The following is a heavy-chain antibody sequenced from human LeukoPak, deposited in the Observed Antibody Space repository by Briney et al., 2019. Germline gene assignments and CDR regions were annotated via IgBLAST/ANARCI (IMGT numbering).Heavy chain of an antibody. Sequence: GGSLRLCCAASGFTFSSYAMSWVRQAPGKGLEWVSAISGSGGSTYYADSVKGRFTISRDNSKNTLYLQMNSLRAEDTAVYYCAKGGLSSSWYGYYFDYWGQGTLVTVSS. CDR2: ISGSGGST. J-gene: IGHJ4*02. CDR3: AKGGLSSSWYGYYFDY. CDR1: GFTFSSYA. D-gene: IGHD6-13*01. V-gene: IGHV3-23*01.